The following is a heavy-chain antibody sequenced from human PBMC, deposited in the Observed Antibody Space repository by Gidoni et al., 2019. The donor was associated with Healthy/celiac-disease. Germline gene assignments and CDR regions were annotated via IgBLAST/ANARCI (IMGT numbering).Heavy chain of an antibody. Sequence: QVQLQESGPGLVKPSQTLSLTCTVSGGSISSGGYYWSWIRQHPGKGLEWIGYIYYSGSTYYNPSLKSRVTISVDTSKNQFSLKLSSVTAADTAVYYCARGVITFGGVIAQNWFDPWGQGTLVTVSS. V-gene: IGHV4-31*03. CDR2: IYYSGST. CDR1: GGSISSGGYY. D-gene: IGHD3-16*02. J-gene: IGHJ5*02. CDR3: ARGVITFGGVIAQNWFDP.